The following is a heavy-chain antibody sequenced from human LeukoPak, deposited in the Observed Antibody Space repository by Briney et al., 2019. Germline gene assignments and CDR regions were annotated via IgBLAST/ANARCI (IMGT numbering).Heavy chain of an antibody. Sequence: SQTLSLTCTVSGGSISSGGYYWSWIRQHPGKGLEWIGYIYYSGSTCYNPSLKSRVTISVDTSKNQFSLKLSSVTAADTAVYYCARDQRSSGWYLGKGYFDYWGQGTLVTVSS. CDR3: ARDQRSSGWYLGKGYFDY. CDR1: GGSISSGGYY. V-gene: IGHV4-31*03. CDR2: IYYSGST. J-gene: IGHJ4*02. D-gene: IGHD6-19*01.